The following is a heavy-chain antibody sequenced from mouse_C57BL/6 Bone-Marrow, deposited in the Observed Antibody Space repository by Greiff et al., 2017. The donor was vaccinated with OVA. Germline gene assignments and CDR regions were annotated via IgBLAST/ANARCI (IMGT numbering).Heavy chain of an antibody. CDR3: ARDGNYYFDY. CDR1: GYTFTSYD. CDR2: IYPRDGST. J-gene: IGHJ2*01. Sequence: QVQLQQSGPELVKPGASVKLSCKASGYTFTSYDINWVKQRPGQGLEWIGCIYPRDGSTKYNEKFKGKATLTVDTSSSTAYMELHSLTSEDSAVYFCARDGNYYFDYWGQGTTLTVSS. D-gene: IGHD2-1*01. V-gene: IGHV1-85*01.